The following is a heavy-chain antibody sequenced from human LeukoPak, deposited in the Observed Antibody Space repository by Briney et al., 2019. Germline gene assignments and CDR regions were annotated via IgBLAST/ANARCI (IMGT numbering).Heavy chain of an antibody. CDR3: ARADSHYDILTGYYPYYFDY. D-gene: IGHD3-9*01. Sequence: PSETLSLTCTVSGGSISSYYWSWIRQPPGKGLEWIGYIYYSGSTNYNPSLKSRVTISVGTSKNQFSLKLSSVTAADTAVYYCARADSHYDILTGYYPYYFDYWGQGTLVTVSS. J-gene: IGHJ4*02. CDR2: IYYSGST. V-gene: IGHV4-59*01. CDR1: GGSISSYY.